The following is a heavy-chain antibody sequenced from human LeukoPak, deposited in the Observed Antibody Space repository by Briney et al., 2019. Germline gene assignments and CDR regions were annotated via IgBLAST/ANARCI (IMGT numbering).Heavy chain of an antibody. CDR1: GGTFSSYA. CDR3: AXXXXXXYDSSGGNWFDP. J-gene: IGHJ5*02. D-gene: IGHD3-22*01. CDR2: IIPIFGTA. Sequence: SVKVSCKASGGTFSSYAISWVRQAPGQGLEWMGGIIPIFGTANYAQKFQGRVTITADKSTSTAYMELSSLRSEDTAVYYCAXXXXXXYDSSGGNWFDPWGQGTLVTVSS. V-gene: IGHV1-69*06.